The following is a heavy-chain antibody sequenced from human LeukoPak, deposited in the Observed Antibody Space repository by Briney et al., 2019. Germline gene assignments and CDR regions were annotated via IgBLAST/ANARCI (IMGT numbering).Heavy chain of an antibody. J-gene: IGHJ4*02. CDR1: GFPFSRDW. V-gene: IGHV3-7*04. D-gene: IGHD2/OR15-2a*01. CDR3: VRVGPQNAGGFDL. CDR2: IKQEGSER. Sequence: GGALRLSCAASGFPFSRDWMSWVRQAPGKGPEWVANIKQEGSERYYVDSVKGRFTISRDNAENSLYLQMNSLRADDTAVYFCVRVGPQNAGGFDLWGQGTLVTVSS.